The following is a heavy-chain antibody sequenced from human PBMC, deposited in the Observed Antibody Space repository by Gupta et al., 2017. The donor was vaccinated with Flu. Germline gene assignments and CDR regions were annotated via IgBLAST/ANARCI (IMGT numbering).Heavy chain of an antibody. V-gene: IGHV3-64*01. CDR3: ARSLGGAADY. Sequence: EVQLVAPGGGLVQPGGSLRLSCAASGFTFSNYGFHWFRQAPGKGLEYVSAISNTGDDTYHANSVKGRFTISRDNSKNTLYLQMGSLRAEDMAMYYCARSLGGAADYWGQGTLVTVSS. CDR1: GFTFSNYG. J-gene: IGHJ4*02. CDR2: ISNTGDDT. D-gene: IGHD2-15*01.